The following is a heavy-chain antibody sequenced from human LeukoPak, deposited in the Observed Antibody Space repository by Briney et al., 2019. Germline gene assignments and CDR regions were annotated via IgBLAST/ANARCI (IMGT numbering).Heavy chain of an antibody. Sequence: GGSLRLSCATSGFVFSDYYMTWIRQPPGKGLEWVSYISTRDVTIHYADSVKGRFTVSRDNAKKSLYLQMNSLRAEDTAVYYCARATGTDSEDYWGQGTLVTVSS. CDR2: ISTRDVTI. CDR3: ARATGTDSEDY. J-gene: IGHJ4*02. D-gene: IGHD2-8*02. V-gene: IGHV3-11*04. CDR1: GFVFSDYY.